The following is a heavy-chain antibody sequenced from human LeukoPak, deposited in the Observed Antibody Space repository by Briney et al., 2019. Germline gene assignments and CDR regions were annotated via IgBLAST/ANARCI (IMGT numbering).Heavy chain of an antibody. D-gene: IGHD6-19*01. CDR1: GFTFSSYA. Sequence: GGSLTLSCAASGFTFSSYAMSWVRQPPGKGLEWVSAISGSGGSTYYADSVKGRFTISRDNSKNTLYLQMNSLRAEDTAVYYCAKAQAVAGGRWFDPWGQGTLVTVSS. CDR3: AKAQAVAGGRWFDP. CDR2: ISGSGGST. V-gene: IGHV3-23*01. J-gene: IGHJ5*02.